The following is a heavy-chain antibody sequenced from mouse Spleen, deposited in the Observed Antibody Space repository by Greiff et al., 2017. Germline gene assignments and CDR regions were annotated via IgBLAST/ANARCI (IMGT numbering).Heavy chain of an antibody. V-gene: IGHV1-81*01. CDR3: ARGGYYYDGSYYFDY. D-gene: IGHD1-1*01. CDR2: IYPRSGNT. Sequence: VQLQQSGAELARPGASVKLSCKASGYTFTSYGISWVKQRTGQGLEWIGEIYPRSGNTYYNEKFKGKATLTADKSSSTAYMELRSLTSEDSAVYFCARGGYYYDGSYYFDYWGQGTTLTVSS. CDR1: GYTFTSYG. J-gene: IGHJ2*01.